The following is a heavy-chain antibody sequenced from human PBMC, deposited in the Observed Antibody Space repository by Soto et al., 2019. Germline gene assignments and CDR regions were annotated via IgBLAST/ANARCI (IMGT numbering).Heavy chain of an antibody. CDR3: ARVLYSSIPPGYFLH. CDR1: GGSFSGYY. D-gene: IGHD6-13*01. J-gene: IGHJ1*01. CDR2: INHSGST. Sequence: SETLSLTCAVYGGSFSGYYWSWIRQPPGKGLEWIGEINHSGSTNYNPSLKSRVTIPVDTSKNQFSLKLSSVTAADTAVYYCARVLYSSIPPGYFLHWGQGTLVTVSS. V-gene: IGHV4-34*01.